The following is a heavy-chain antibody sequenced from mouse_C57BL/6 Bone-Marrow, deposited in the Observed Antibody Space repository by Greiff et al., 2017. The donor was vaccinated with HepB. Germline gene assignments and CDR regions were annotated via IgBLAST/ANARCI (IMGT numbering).Heavy chain of an antibody. CDR2: IYPRDGSS. Sequence: QVQLQQSDAELVKPGASVKISCKVSGYTFTDHTIHWMKQRPEQGLEWIGYIYPRDGSSRYNEKFKGKATLTEDKSSSTAYMQLNSLTSEDSAVFVCARRTTVGYFDVWGTGPTVTVSS. CDR1: GYTFTDHT. J-gene: IGHJ1*03. V-gene: IGHV1-78*01. CDR3: ARRTTVGYFDV. D-gene: IGHD1-1*01.